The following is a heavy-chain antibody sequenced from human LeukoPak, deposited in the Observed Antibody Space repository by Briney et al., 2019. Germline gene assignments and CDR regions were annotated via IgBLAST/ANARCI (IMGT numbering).Heavy chain of an antibody. V-gene: IGHV3-74*01. CDR1: GFTFSNYW. J-gene: IGHJ4*02. CDR3: VRGSASTAYFDY. Sequence: GGSLRLSCAASGFTFSNYWMHWVRQGSGKGLVWVSRINSDGSSTRYADSVKGRLSISRDNAKNTLYMQMNSLRDEDTAVYYCVRGSASTAYFDYWGQGTLVTVSS. CDR2: INSDGSST. D-gene: IGHD5-18*01.